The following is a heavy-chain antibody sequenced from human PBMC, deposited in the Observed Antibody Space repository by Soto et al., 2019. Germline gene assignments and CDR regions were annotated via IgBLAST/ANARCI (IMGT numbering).Heavy chain of an antibody. Sequence: ASVKVSCKVSGYTLTELSMHCVRQAPGKGLEWMGGFDPEDGETIYAQKFQGRVTMTEDTSTDTAYMELSSLRSEDTAVYYCATYRPSYSREFWVCFDPWGQGTLVTVSS. J-gene: IGHJ5*02. V-gene: IGHV1-24*01. CDR3: ATYRPSYSREFWVCFDP. CDR1: GYTLTELS. CDR2: FDPEDGET. D-gene: IGHD3-22*01.